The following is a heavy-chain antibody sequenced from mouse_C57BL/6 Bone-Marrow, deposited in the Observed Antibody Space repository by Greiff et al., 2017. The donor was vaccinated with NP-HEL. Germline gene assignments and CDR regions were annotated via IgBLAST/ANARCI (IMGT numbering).Heavy chain of an antibody. CDR2: IWSGGNT. V-gene: IGHV2-2*01. J-gene: IGHJ1*03. CDR3: DRDYGNSYVLYFDV. D-gene: IGHD1-1*01. Sequence: VHLVESGPGLVQPSQCLSITCTVSGFSFTSYGVHWVRQSPGKGLEWLGVIWSGGNTDYNAAFIPRLSISKDNSKSQVFFKMNSLQADDTAIYYCDRDYGNSYVLYFDVWGTGTTVTVSS. CDR1: GFSFTSYG.